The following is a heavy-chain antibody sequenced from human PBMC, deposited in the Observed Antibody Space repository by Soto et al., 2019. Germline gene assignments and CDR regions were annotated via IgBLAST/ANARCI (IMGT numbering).Heavy chain of an antibody. CDR1: GCSFSSYG. Sequence: QVQLVQSGTEVKKTGASVRVSCKASGCSFSSYGIIWVRQAPGQGFEWMGWINADNGKTEYAQNLQGRVTLTTDTSTRTAYMDLRRLTFDDTAVYYCASTIVVLPAEMESTPWVYWGQGTLVIVSS. CDR3: ASTIVVLPAEMESTPWVY. V-gene: IGHV1-18*01. CDR2: INADNGKT. J-gene: IGHJ4*02. D-gene: IGHD2-2*01.